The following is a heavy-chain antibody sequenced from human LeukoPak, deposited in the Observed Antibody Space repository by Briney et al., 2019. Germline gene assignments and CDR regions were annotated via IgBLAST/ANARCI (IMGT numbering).Heavy chain of an antibody. J-gene: IGHJ3*02. CDR2: FDPEDGER. D-gene: IGHD1-1*01. CDR1: GYTLTELS. CDR3: ARDYTTGTFDAFDI. V-gene: IGHV1-24*01. Sequence: ASVKVSCKVSGYTLTELSTHWVRQAPGKGLEWMGGFDPEDGERIYAQKFQDRVTMTEDTSTDTAYMELRSLRSEDTAVYYCARDYTTGTFDAFDIWGQGTMVTVSS.